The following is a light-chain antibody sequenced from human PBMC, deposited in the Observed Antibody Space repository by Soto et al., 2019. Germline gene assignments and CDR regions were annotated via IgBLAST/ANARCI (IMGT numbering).Light chain of an antibody. Sequence: QSVLTQPPSVSAAPGQKVTISCSGTSPTIGNNYVSWYQQLPGTAPKLLIYDNNKRPSGIPDRFSGSKSGTSATLGITGLQTGDEADYYCGTWDSSLSAAVFGGGTQLTVL. J-gene: IGLJ7*01. V-gene: IGLV1-51*01. CDR1: SPTIGNNY. CDR3: GTWDSSLSAAV. CDR2: DNN.